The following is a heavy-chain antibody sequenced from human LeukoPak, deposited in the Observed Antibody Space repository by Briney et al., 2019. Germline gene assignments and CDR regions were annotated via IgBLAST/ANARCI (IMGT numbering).Heavy chain of an antibody. J-gene: IGHJ6*03. CDR1: GGSISSGGYY. Sequence: SETLSLTCTVSGGSISSGGYYWSWIRQPPGKGLEWIGYIYYSGSTNYNPSLKSRVTISVDTSKNQFSLKLSSVTAADTAVYYCARRYLEYSSSSGYYYYYYMDVWGKGTTVTVSS. CDR3: ARRYLEYSSSSGYYYYYYMDV. CDR2: IYYSGST. V-gene: IGHV4-61*08. D-gene: IGHD6-6*01.